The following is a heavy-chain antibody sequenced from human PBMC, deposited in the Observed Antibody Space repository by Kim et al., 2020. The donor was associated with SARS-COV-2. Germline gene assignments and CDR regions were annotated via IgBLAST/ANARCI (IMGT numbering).Heavy chain of an antibody. J-gene: IGHJ4*02. CDR1: GFTFSSYS. Sequence: GGSLRLSCAASGFTFSSYSMNWVRQAPGKGLEWVSSISSSDTYIYYADSVKGRFTISRDNAKNSLYLQMNSLRAEDTAVYYCAREGPVTTYGYWGQGTLVTVSS. V-gene: IGHV3-21*01. D-gene: IGHD4-17*01. CDR2: ISSSDTYI. CDR3: AREGPVTTYGY.